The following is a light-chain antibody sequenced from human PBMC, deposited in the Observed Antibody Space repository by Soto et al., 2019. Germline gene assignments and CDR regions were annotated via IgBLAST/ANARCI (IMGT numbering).Light chain of an antibody. Sequence: IQMTQSPSTLSVSVGDRVTITFRASQTISSWLAWYQQKPGKAPKLLIYKASTLKSGVPSRFSGSGSGTEFTLTISSLQPDDFATYYCQHYNSYSEAFGQGTKV. V-gene: IGKV1-5*03. CDR3: QHYNSYSEA. J-gene: IGKJ1*01. CDR2: KAS. CDR1: QTISSW.